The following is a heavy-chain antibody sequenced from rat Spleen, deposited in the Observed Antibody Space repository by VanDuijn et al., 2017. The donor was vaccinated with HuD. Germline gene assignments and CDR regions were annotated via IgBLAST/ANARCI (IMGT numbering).Heavy chain of an antibody. D-gene: IGHD1-8*01. V-gene: IGHV5-29*01. CDR2: ISYDGSST. J-gene: IGHJ3*01. Sequence: EVQLVESDGGLVQPGRSLKLSCAASGFIFSNYGMAWVRQAPTKGLEWVATISYDGSSTYYRDSVKGRFTISRDNAKSTLYLQMDSLRSEDTATYYCARYGSFDNWFAYWGQGTLVTVSS. CDR1: GFIFSNYG. CDR3: ARYGSFDNWFAY.